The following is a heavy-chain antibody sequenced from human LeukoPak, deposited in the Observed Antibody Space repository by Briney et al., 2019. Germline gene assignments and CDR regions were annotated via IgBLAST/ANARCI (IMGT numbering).Heavy chain of an antibody. CDR2: ISGTGANT. Sequence: PGGSLRLSCAASGFTFNNYGMSWVRQAPGKGLEWVSAISGTGANTYHADSVKGRLTIARDISQSTLYLQMNSLRAEDTALYYCAKTYSSSWRGRLTQWGQGTLVTVSS. CDR1: GFTFNNYG. CDR3: AKTYSSSWRGRLTQ. V-gene: IGHV3-23*01. J-gene: IGHJ4*02. D-gene: IGHD6-13*01.